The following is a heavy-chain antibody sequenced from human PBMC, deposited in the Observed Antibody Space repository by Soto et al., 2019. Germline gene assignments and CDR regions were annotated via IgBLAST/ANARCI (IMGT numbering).Heavy chain of an antibody. CDR3: ARAGITGTTGMDV. J-gene: IGHJ6*04. V-gene: IGHV3-7*01. CDR1: GFTFSSYW. CDR2: IKQDGSEK. Sequence: EVQLVESGGGLVQPGGSLRLSCAASGFTFSSYWMSWVRQAPGKGLEWVANIKQDGSEKYYVDSVKGRFTISRDNAKNSLYLQMNGLRAEDTALYYCARAGITGTTGMDVWGKGTPVTVSS. D-gene: IGHD1-7*01.